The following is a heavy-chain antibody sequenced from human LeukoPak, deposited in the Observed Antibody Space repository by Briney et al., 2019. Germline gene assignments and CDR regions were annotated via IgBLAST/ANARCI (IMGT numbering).Heavy chain of an antibody. Sequence: SVKVSCKASGFTFTSSAVQWVRQARGQRLEWIGWTVVGSGHTNYAQKFQERLTITRDMSTSTAYMELSSLRSEDTAVYHCAAVQDCSSGSCYLDAFDIWGQGTVVSVSS. CDR2: TVVGSGHT. D-gene: IGHD2-15*01. J-gene: IGHJ3*02. V-gene: IGHV1-58*01. CDR1: GFTFTSSA. CDR3: AAVQDCSSGSCYLDAFDI.